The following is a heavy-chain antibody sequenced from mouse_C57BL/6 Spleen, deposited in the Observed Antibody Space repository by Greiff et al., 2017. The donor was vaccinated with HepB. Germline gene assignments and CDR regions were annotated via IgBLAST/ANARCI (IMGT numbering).Heavy chain of an antibody. J-gene: IGHJ2*01. CDR1: GYTFTSYW. CDR3: ARGVYYGSSYGDY. D-gene: IGHD1-1*01. V-gene: IGHV1-50*01. Sequence: QVQLQQSGAELVKPGASVKLSCKASGYTFTSYWMQWVKQRPGQGLEWIGEIDPSDSYTNYNQKFKGKATLTVDTSSSTAYMQLSSLTSEDSAVYYCARGVYYGSSYGDYWGQGTTLTVSS. CDR2: IDPSDSYT.